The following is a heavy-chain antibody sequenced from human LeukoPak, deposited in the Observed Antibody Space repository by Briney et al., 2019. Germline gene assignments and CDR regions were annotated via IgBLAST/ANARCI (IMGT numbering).Heavy chain of an antibody. Sequence: GGSLRLSCTVSGFSVSTSGMSWVRQAQGKGLQTISAISVEGESAYYADSVKGRFTISRDNSKNTLYLQMNSLRVEDTAVYFCAQGYGNGWYPHWRQGSLVSVSS. D-gene: IGHD6-19*01. V-gene: IGHV3-23*01. CDR3: AQGYGNGWYPH. J-gene: IGHJ4*02. CDR2: ISVEGESA. CDR1: GFSVSTSG.